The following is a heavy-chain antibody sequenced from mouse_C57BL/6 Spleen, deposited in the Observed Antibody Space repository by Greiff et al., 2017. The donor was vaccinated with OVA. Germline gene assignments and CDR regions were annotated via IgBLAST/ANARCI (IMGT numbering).Heavy chain of an antibody. J-gene: IGHJ1*03. CDR1: GYTFTSYG. CDR2: IYPRSGNT. D-gene: IGHD1-1*01. CDR3: ARENGTVIPWYFDV. Sequence: VQLQESGAELARPGASVKLSCKASGYTFTSYGISWVKQRTGQGLEWIGEIYPRSGNTYYNEKFKGKATLTADKSSSTAYMELRRLTSEDSAVYFCARENGTVIPWYFDVWGTGTTVTVSS. V-gene: IGHV1-81*01.